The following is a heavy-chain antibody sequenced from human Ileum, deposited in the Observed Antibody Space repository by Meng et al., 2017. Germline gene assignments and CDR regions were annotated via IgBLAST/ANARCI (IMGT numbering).Heavy chain of an antibody. CDR1: GGSFSGYY. V-gene: IGHV4-34*01. J-gene: IGHJ4*02. CDR2: INRGGNT. D-gene: IGHD6-13*01. CDR3: ARAWSSSWSFLDF. Sequence: VHLFQWGAGLLKPSETLSPTCAVSGGSFSGYYWTWIRQSPGKGLEWIGEINRGGNTNYNPSLKSRITMSVDTSKNQFFLNLTSVTPADTAVYYCARAWSSSWSFLDFWGQGGLVTVSS.